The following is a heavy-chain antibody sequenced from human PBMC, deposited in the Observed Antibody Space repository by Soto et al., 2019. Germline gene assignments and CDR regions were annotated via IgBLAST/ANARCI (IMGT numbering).Heavy chain of an antibody. V-gene: IGHV1-69*15. CDR2: IVPIFDTT. J-gene: IGHJ4*02. Sequence: QVHLVQSGAEVKKPGSSVKVSCKACGGSFRNYAISWVRQAPGQGLEWLGTIVPIFDTTNFAQKFQGRVTITADESTNTAYLDLSSLRSEDTAVYYCATDGYSPSSLDYWGQGTLVTVSS. CDR3: ATDGYSPSSLDY. CDR1: GGSFRNYA. D-gene: IGHD4-4*01.